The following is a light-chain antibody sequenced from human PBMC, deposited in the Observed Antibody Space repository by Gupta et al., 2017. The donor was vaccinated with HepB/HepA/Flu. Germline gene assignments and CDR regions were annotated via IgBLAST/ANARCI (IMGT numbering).Light chain of an antibody. Sequence: IRMTQSPSSFSASTGDRVTITCRASQGISSYLAWYQQKPGKAPKLLIYAASTLQSGVPSRFSGSGSGTDFTLTISCLQSEDFATYYCQQYYSYPSTFGPGTKVDIK. J-gene: IGKJ3*01. CDR2: AAS. CDR3: QQYYSYPST. CDR1: QGISSY. V-gene: IGKV1-8*01.